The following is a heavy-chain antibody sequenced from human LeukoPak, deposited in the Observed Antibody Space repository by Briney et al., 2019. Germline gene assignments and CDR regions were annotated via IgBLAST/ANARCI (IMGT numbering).Heavy chain of an antibody. J-gene: IGHJ4*02. V-gene: IGHV4-4*02. CDR3: ARAGYSYGIISYFDS. CDR1: GGSISSSNW. D-gene: IGHD5-18*01. CDR2: IYHSGST. Sequence: SETLSLTCAVSGGSISSSNWWSWVRQPPGKGLEWIGEIYHSGSTNYNPSLKNRVTISRDTSKNQFSLKLSSVTAADTAIYYCARAGYSYGIISYFDSWGQGTLVTVSS.